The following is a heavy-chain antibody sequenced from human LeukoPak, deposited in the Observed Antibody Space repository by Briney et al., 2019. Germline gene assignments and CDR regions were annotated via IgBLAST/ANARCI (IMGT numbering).Heavy chain of an antibody. CDR2: ILGSGRNT. CDR3: AKRGYSGYDFLDS. J-gene: IGHJ4*02. V-gene: IGHV3-23*01. D-gene: IGHD5-12*01. Sequence: GGSLRLSCAASGFTFNNYAMIWVRQAPGKGLEWVSGILGSGRNTYYAESVKGRFTISRDNSKNTLFLQMNSLRAEDTAVYYCAKRGYSGYDFLDSWGQGTLVTVSS. CDR1: GFTFNNYA.